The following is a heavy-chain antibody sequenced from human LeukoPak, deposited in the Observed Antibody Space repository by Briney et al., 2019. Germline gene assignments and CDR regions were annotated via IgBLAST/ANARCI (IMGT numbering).Heavy chain of an antibody. CDR3: ARVRDGYNAAAFDI. CDR2: ISYDGNNK. CDR1: GFTFSSYG. D-gene: IGHD5-24*01. J-gene: IGHJ3*02. V-gene: IGHV3-30*03. Sequence: PGGSLRLSCAASGFTFSSYGMHWVRQAPGKGPEWVAVISYDGNNKYYADSVKGRFTISRDNSKNTLYLQMNSLRAEDTAVYYCARVRDGYNAAAFDIWGQGTMVTVSS.